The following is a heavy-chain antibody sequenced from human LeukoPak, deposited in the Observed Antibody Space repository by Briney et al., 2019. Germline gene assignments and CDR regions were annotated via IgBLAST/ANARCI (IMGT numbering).Heavy chain of an antibody. CDR2: INPNSGGT. Sequence: ASVKVSCKASGYTFTGYYMHWVRQAPGQGLEWMGWINPNSGGTNYAQKFQGRVTMTRDTSISTAYMELSRLRSDDTAVYYCARAIGYCSSTSCYKDYYYYYYMDVWGKGTTVTVSS. J-gene: IGHJ6*03. CDR1: GYTFTGYY. V-gene: IGHV1-2*02. CDR3: ARAIGYCSSTSCYKDYYYYYYMDV. D-gene: IGHD2-2*02.